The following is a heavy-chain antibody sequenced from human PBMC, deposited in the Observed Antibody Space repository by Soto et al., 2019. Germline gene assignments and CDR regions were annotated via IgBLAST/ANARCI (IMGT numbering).Heavy chain of an antibody. CDR1: GGSISSGGYY. J-gene: IGHJ4*02. D-gene: IGHD4-17*01. V-gene: IGHV4-31*03. CDR3: ARVTYGDYDPFDY. Sequence: SETLSLTCTVSGGSISSGGYYWSLIRKHPGKGLEWIGYIYYSGSTYYNPSLKSRVTISVDTSKNQFSLKLSSVTAADTAVYYCARVTYGDYDPFDYWGQGTLVTVSS. CDR2: IYYSGST.